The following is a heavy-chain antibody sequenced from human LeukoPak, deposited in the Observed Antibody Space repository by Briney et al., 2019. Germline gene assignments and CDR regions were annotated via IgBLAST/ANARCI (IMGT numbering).Heavy chain of an antibody. CDR1: GGAISDITYF. CDR3: ARRGSPVTTYIFDY. CDR2: LYFSGHT. D-gene: IGHD4-11*01. Sequence: SETLSLTCTVSGGAISDITYFWGSVRQPPGKGLENIGTLYFSGHTYNNPSLKSRVTMSVATSKNQVSLKLNSVTAADTAVYYCARRGSPVTTYIFDYWGQGTLVTVSS. V-gene: IGHV4-39*01. J-gene: IGHJ4*02.